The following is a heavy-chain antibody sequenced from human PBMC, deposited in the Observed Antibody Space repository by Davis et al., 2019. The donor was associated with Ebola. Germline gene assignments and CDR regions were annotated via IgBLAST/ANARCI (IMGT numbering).Heavy chain of an antibody. CDR2: IYYIYNSGST. Sequence: PSETLSLTCTVSGGSISRDGSYWTWIRQHPGKGLEWIGYIYYIYNSGSTNYTPSLKSRVTMSVDTSKNQFSLKLSSVTAADTAVYYCAVSLRPSSGQTRYYYYGMDVWGHGTTVTVSS. V-gene: IGHV4-61*08. D-gene: IGHD6-19*01. J-gene: IGHJ6*02. CDR1: GGSISRDGSY. CDR3: AVSLRPSSGQTRYYYYGMDV.